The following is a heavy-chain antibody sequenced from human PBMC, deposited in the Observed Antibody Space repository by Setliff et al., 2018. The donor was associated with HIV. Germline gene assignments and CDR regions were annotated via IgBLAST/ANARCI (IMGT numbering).Heavy chain of an antibody. CDR3: AGSSSYSFDF. D-gene: IGHD6-13*01. J-gene: IGHJ4*02. V-gene: IGHV4-39*07. Sequence: KTSETLSLTCTVSGGSISSSSSYWGWIRQSPGKGLEWIGSIYYSGNTNYNPSLERRVTISADTSQNQFSLNLTSVTAADTAVYYCAGSSSYSFDFWGQGILVTVSS. CDR1: GGSISSSSSY. CDR2: IYYSGNT.